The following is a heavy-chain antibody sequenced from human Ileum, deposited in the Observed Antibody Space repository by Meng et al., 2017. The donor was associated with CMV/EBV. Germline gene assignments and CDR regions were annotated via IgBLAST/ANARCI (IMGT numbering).Heavy chain of an antibody. J-gene: IGHJ4*02. CDR3: AKDSRGYIYLNHF. Sequence: GESLKISCAASGFTFSSYSMNWVRQAPGKGLEWVSSITYTGGTTYYADSVKGRFTISRDNSKNTLYLQMHSLRAEDTALYYCAKDSRGYIYLNHFWGQGTLVTVSS. CDR2: ITYTGGTT. CDR1: GFTFSSYS. V-gene: IGHV3-23*01. D-gene: IGHD5-18*01.